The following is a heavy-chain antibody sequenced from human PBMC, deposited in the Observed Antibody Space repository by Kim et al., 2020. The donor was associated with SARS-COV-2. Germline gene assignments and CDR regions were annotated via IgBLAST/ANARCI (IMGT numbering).Heavy chain of an antibody. J-gene: IGHJ4*02. D-gene: IGHD3-3*01. CDR3: ARALGLVTVYYFDY. V-gene: IGHV3-11*04. Sequence: ADSVKGRFTISRDNAKNSLYLQMNSLRAEDTAVYYCARALGLVTVYYFDYWGQGTLVTVSS.